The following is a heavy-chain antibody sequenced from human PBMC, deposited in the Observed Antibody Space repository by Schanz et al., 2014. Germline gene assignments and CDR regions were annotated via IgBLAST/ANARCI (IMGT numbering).Heavy chain of an antibody. CDR1: GYNITSND. D-gene: IGHD5-18*01. CDR3: TRGGYSYALSAFDI. CDR2: MNPNSGTT. J-gene: IGHJ3*02. Sequence: QVHLVQSGAEVKKPGASVKVSCKASGYNITSNDVTWVRQATGQGLEWMGWMNPNSGTTNYAQKLQGRVTMTTDTSTSTAYMELRSLRSDDTAVYCCTRGGYSYALSAFDIWGQGTMVTVSS. V-gene: IGHV1-8*01.